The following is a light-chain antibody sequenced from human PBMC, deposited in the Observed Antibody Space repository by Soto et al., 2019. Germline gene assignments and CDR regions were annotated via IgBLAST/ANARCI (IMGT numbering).Light chain of an antibody. CDR2: GSS. CDR3: QQYGSSPPYT. V-gene: IGKV3-20*01. J-gene: IGKJ2*01. CDR1: QTVSNNY. Sequence: EVVLTQSPGTLSLSPGERATLSCRASQTVSNNYLAWYQLKPGQSPKLLIFGSSDRATGIPDRFSGSGSGTDFTLPISRLEPEDFAVYYCQQYGSSPPYTFGQGTKLEIK.